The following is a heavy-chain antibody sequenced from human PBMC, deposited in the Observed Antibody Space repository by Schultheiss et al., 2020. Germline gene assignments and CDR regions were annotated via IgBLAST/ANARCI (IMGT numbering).Heavy chain of an antibody. CDR3: ARVTVVAAIGWFDP. J-gene: IGHJ5*02. D-gene: IGHD2-15*01. CDR1: GYTFTSYD. V-gene: IGHV1-2*02. CDR2: INPKSGGT. Sequence: ASVKVSCKASGYTFTSYDINWVRQATGQGLEWMGWINPKSGGTNYAQKFQGRVTMTRDTSISTAYMELTSLTSDDTAVYYCARVTVVAAIGWFDPWGQGTRGTVVS.